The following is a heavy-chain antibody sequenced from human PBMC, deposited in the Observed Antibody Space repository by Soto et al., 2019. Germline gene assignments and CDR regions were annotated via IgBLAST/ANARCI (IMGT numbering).Heavy chain of an antibody. V-gene: IGHV3-66*03. J-gene: IGHJ5*02. CDR2: IYSCGST. CDR3: ARELLITMIVVVITFDWFDP. D-gene: IGHD3-22*01. Sequence: EVQLVKSGGGLIQPGGSLRLSCAASGFTVSSNYMSWVRQAPGKGLEWVSVIYSCGSTYYADSVKGRFTISRDNSKNTLYLQMNSLRAEDTAVYYCARELLITMIVVVITFDWFDPWGQGTLVTVSS. CDR1: GFTVSSNY.